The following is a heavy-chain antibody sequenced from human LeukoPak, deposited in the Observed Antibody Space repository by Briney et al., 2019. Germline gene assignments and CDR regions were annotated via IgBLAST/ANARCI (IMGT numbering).Heavy chain of an antibody. V-gene: IGHV4-59*01. J-gene: IGHJ6*02. CDR3: ARARAYCGGDCYSSDYYYYGMDV. CDR1: GGSISSYY. CDR2: IHYTGRT. D-gene: IGHD2-21*02. Sequence: SETLSLTCTVSGGSISSYYWSWIRQPPGKGLEWIGYIHYTGRTNYNPSLKSRVTISVDTSKNQFSLKLSSVTAADTAVYYCARARAYCGGDCYSSDYYYYGMDVWGQGTTVTVSS.